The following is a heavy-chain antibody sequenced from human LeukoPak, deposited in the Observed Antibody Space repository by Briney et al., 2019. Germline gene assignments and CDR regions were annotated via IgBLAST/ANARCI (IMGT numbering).Heavy chain of an antibody. Sequence: PGGSLRLSCAASGFTFSSYGIHWVRQAPGKGLEWVAVIWYNGSNKYYADSVKGRFTISRDNSKNTLYLQMNSLRAEDTAVYYCAKDLMITFGGVIVWGQGTLVTVSS. CDR1: GFTFSSYG. V-gene: IGHV3-33*06. CDR3: AKDLMITFGGVIV. D-gene: IGHD3-16*02. J-gene: IGHJ4*02. CDR2: IWYNGSNK.